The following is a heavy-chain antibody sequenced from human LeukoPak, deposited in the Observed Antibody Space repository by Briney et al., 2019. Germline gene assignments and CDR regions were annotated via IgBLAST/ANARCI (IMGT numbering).Heavy chain of an antibody. Sequence: GGSLRLSCAASGFTFSSYAMHWVRQAPGKGLEWVAVISYDGSNKYYADSVKGRFTISRDNSKNTLYLQMNSLRAEDMAVYYCARGYYDILTGYLDYWGQGTLVTVSS. CDR2: ISYDGSNK. V-gene: IGHV3-30-3*01. J-gene: IGHJ4*02. CDR3: ARGYYDILTGYLDY. CDR1: GFTFSSYA. D-gene: IGHD3-9*01.